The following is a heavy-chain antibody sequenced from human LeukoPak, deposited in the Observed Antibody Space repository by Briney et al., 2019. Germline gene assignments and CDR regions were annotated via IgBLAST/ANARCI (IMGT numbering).Heavy chain of an antibody. V-gene: IGHV3-30-3*01. Sequence: PGRSLRLSCAASGITLSRDAMDWVRQAPGKGLEWVAAISYDGSNKYYADSAKGRFTISRDNSKNTLYLQVNSLRAEDTAVYYCARDGSFWRGYPYYFDYWGQGTLVTVSS. CDR1: GITLSRDA. D-gene: IGHD3-3*01. J-gene: IGHJ4*02. CDR2: ISYDGSNK. CDR3: ARDGSFWRGYPYYFDY.